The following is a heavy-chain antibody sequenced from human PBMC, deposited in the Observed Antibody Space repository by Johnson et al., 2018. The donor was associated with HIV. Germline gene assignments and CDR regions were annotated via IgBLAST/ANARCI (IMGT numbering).Heavy chain of an antibody. CDR3: AKGRDGAFDI. CDR1: GFTFDDYG. D-gene: IGHD5-24*01. V-gene: IGHV3-NL1*01. Sequence: QVQLVESGGGVVRPGGSLRLSCAASGFTFDDYGMSWVRQAPGKGLVWVSVIYSGGSTYSANPVKGRFTISRDNSKNTLYLQLHSLRAADTAVFYCAKGRDGAFDIWGQGTMVTVSS. CDR2: IYSGGST. J-gene: IGHJ3*02.